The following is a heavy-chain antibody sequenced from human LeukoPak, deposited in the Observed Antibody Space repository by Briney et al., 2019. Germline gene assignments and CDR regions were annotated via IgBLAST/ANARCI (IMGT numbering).Heavy chain of an antibody. CDR2: ISSDGSNK. CDR1: GFNFFNFW. Sequence: PGGSLRLSCEASGFNFFNFWMTWVRQAPGKGLEWVAVISSDGSNKYSADSVKGRFTISRDNSKNTLYLQMNSLRTEDTAVYYCAKAHTAMVYWGQGTLVTVSS. V-gene: IGHV3-30*18. J-gene: IGHJ4*02. D-gene: IGHD5-18*01. CDR3: AKAHTAMVY.